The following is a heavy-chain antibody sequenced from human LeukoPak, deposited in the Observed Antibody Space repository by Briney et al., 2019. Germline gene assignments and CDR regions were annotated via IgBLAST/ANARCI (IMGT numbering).Heavy chain of an antibody. CDR1: GFTFSSYG. J-gene: IGHJ4*02. Sequence: PGGSLRLSCAASGFTFSSYGMHWVRQAPGKGLEWVAFIRYDGSNKYYADSVKGRFTISRDNSKNTLYLQMNSLRAEDTAVYYCAKDLLLWFGETSPHFDYWGQGTLVTVSS. D-gene: IGHD3-10*01. V-gene: IGHV3-30*02. CDR3: AKDLLLWFGETSPHFDY. CDR2: IRYDGSNK.